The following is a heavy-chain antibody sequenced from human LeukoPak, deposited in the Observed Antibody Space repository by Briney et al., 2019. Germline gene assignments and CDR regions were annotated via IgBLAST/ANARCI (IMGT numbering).Heavy chain of an antibody. J-gene: IGHJ4*02. CDR2: IYHSGST. V-gene: IGHV4-38-2*01. CDR1: TYSISSCYY. D-gene: IGHD2-2*01. Sequence: SETLTLTYGVCTYSISSCYYWGWLRHPPGKGLEGIGCIYHSGSTYYNPSLKRLVTISVDTSKSQFSLQLSPVTAADTAVYYCARQRPVVPAAIDYWGQGTLVTVSS. CDR3: ARQRPVVPAAIDY.